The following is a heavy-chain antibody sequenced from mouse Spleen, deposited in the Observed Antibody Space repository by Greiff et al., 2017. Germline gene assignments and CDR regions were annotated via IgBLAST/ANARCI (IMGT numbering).Heavy chain of an antibody. J-gene: IGHJ2*01. D-gene: IGHD2-1*01. CDR3: ARRGNYEYFDY. V-gene: IGHV1-54*01. Sequence: QVQLKESGAELVRPGTSVKVSCKASGYAFTNYLIEWVKQRPGQGLEWIGVINPGSGGTNYNEKFKGKATLTADKSSSTAYMQLSSLTSDDSAVYFCARRGNYEYFDYWGQGTTLTVSS. CDR1: GYAFTNYL. CDR2: INPGSGGT.